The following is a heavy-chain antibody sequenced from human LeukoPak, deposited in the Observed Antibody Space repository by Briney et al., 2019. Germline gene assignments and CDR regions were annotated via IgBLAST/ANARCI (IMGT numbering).Heavy chain of an antibody. CDR1: GYTLTGYY. CDR3: ARSGIAAAGTPRGIYYYYYMDV. CDR2: INTNSGGT. V-gene: IGHV1-2*06. D-gene: IGHD6-13*01. Sequence: GASVMVSCKVSGYTLTGYYMHWVRQAPGQGREGMGRINTNSGGTNYAQKLQDSVIMTRDKSISTAYMKMSRLRSDDTAVYYCARSGIAAAGTPRGIYYYYYMDVWGKGTTVTVSS. J-gene: IGHJ6*03.